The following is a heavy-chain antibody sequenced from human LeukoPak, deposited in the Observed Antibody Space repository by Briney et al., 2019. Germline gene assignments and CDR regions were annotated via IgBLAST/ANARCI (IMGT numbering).Heavy chain of an antibody. CDR3: TRDEAAATN. CDR1: GFTFSSYW. J-gene: IGHJ4*02. Sequence: GGSLRLSCTGSGFTFSSYWMSWVRQAPGKGPEWVANIKQDGRGKHYVDSVKGRFTISRDNAKSSLYLQMNSLRAEDTALYYCTRDEAAATNWGQGTLVTVSS. V-gene: IGHV3-7*01. CDR2: IKQDGRGK. D-gene: IGHD6-13*01.